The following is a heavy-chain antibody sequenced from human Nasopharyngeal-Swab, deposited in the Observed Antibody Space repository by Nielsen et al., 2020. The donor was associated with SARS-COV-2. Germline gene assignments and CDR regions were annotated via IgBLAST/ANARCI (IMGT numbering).Heavy chain of an antibody. CDR3: ARPGSSGSYDAFDI. D-gene: IGHD6-19*01. CDR1: GFTFSSYW. Sequence: GESLKISCAASGFTFSSYWMHWVRQAPGKGLVWVSRINSDGSSTRHADSVKGRFTISRDNAKNTLYLQMNSMRAEDTAVYYCARPGSSGSYDAFDIWGQGTMVTVSS. J-gene: IGHJ3*02. V-gene: IGHV3-74*01. CDR2: INSDGSST.